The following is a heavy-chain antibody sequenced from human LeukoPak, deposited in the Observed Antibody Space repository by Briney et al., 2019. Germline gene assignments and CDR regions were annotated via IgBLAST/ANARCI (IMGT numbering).Heavy chain of an antibody. CDR2: ISGSGGST. CDR1: GFTFSSYA. J-gene: IGHJ4*02. D-gene: IGHD6-13*01. V-gene: IGHV3-23*01. CDR3: ARDRRLGQQLAETDY. Sequence: GGSLRLSCAASGFTFSSYAMSWVRQAPGKGLEWVSAISGSGGSTYYADSVKGRFTISRDNSKNTLYLQMNSLRAEDTAVYYCARDRRLGQQLAETDYWGQGTLVTVSS.